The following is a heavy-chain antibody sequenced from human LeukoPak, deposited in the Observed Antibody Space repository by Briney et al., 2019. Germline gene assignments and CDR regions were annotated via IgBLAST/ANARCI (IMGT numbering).Heavy chain of an antibody. CDR1: GGSIDSYH. CDR2: IYTSGST. Sequence: SETLSLTCTVSGGSIDSYHWSWIRHPAGRGLEWIERIYTSGSTNYNPSLKSRVTMSVDTSKNQFSLKMSSVTAADTAVYYCARVAQKLERIALAATSEWRANWYFDLWGRGTLVTVSS. J-gene: IGHJ2*01. CDR3: ARVAQKLERIALAATSEWRANWYFDL. D-gene: IGHD6-19*01. V-gene: IGHV4-4*07.